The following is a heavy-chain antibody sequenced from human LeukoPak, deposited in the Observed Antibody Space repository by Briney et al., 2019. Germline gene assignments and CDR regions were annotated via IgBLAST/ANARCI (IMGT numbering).Heavy chain of an antibody. CDR2: INPSGGST. CDR1: GYTFTSYY. J-gene: IGHJ5*02. Sequence: ASVKVSCKASGYTFTSYYMHWVRQAPGQGLEWMGIINPSGGSTSYAQKFQGRVTMTRDTSTSTVYMELSSLRSKDTAVYYCVMVRGRNWFDPWGQGTLVTVSS. CDR3: VMVRGRNWFDP. D-gene: IGHD3-10*01. V-gene: IGHV1-46*01.